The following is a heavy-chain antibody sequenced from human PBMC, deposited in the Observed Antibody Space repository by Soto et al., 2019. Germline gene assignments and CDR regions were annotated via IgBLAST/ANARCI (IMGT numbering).Heavy chain of an antibody. V-gene: IGHV1-69*01. CDR3: ASPAGCSSTSCSTWSGVRGAFDI. CDR1: GGTFSSYA. Sequence: QVQLVQSGAEVKKPGSSVKVSCKASGGTFSSYAISWVRQVPAKGLEWMGGIIPIFGTANYAQKFQGRVTITEDDSTSTAYMVVSSLRSDDTAVYSCASPAGCSSTSCSTWSGVRGAFDIWGQGTMVTDS. J-gene: IGHJ3*02. CDR2: IIPIFGTA. D-gene: IGHD2-2*02.